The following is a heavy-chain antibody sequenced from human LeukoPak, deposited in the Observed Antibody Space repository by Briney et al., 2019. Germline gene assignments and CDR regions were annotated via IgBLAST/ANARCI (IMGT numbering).Heavy chain of an antibody. D-gene: IGHD3-22*01. J-gene: IGHJ4*02. Sequence: ASVKVSCKASGYTFTSYYMHWVRQAPGQGLEWMGIINPSGGSTSYAQKFQGRVTITTDESTSTAYMELSSLRSEDTAVYYCARDSVDYYDSSGYDYWGQGTLVTVSS. V-gene: IGHV1-46*01. CDR2: INPSGGST. CDR1: GYTFTSYY. CDR3: ARDSVDYYDSSGYDY.